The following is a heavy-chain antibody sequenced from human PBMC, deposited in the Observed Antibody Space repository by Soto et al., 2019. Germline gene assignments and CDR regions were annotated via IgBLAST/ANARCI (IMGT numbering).Heavy chain of an antibody. CDR1: GYSFTSYW. CDR2: IDPSDSYT. Sequence: GESLKISCKGSGYSFTSYWISWVRQMPGKGLEWMGRIDPSDSYTNYSPSFQGHVTISADKSISTAYLQWSSLKASDTAMYYCASAYSSSENYYYYYYMDVWGKGTTVTVSS. D-gene: IGHD6-6*01. J-gene: IGHJ6*03. CDR3: ASAYSSSENYYYYYYMDV. V-gene: IGHV5-10-1*01.